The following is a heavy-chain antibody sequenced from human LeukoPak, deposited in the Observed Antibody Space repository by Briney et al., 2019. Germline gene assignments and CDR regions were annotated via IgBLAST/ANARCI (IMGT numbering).Heavy chain of an antibody. J-gene: IGHJ4*02. CDR3: ARDLFEYSYGAFDY. CDR2: ISSSSSTI. CDR1: GFTFSSYS. D-gene: IGHD5-18*01. V-gene: IGHV3-48*01. Sequence: GGSLRLSCAASGFTFSSYSMNWVRQAPGKGLEWVSYISSSSSTIYYADSVKGRFTISRDNAKNSLYLQMNSLRAEDTAVYYCARDLFEYSYGAFDYWGQGTLVTVSS.